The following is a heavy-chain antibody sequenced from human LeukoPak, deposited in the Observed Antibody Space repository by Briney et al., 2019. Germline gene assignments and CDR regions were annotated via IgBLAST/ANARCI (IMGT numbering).Heavy chain of an antibody. J-gene: IGHJ4*02. CDR3: ARLRYCSSTSCYVPAFDY. Sequence: PSETLSLTCTVSGGSISSYYWSWIRQPPGKGLEWIGYIYYTGSTNYNPSLKSRVTISVDTSKNQFSLKLSSVTAADTAVYYCARLRYCSSTSCYVPAFDYWGQGTLVTVSS. CDR1: GGSISSYY. D-gene: IGHD2-2*01. CDR2: IYYTGST. V-gene: IGHV4-59*01.